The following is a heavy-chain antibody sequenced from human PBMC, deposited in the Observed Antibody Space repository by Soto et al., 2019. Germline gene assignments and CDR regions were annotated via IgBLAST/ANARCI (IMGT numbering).Heavy chain of an antibody. CDR1: GGSISSSSYY. Sequence: SDTLSLTCTVSGGSISSSSYYWGWIRQPPGKGLEWIGSIYYSGSTYYNPSLKSRVTISVDTSKNQFSLKLSSVTAADQAVYFCASEGAGGGYDYSSCRMEVWDQGTKVTV. D-gene: IGHD3-22*01. CDR2: IYYSGST. J-gene: IGHJ6*02. CDR3: ASEGAGGGYDYSSCRMEV. V-gene: IGHV4-39*01.